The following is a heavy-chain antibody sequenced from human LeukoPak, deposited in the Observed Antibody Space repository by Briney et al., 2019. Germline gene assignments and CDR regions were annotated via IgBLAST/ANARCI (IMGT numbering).Heavy chain of an antibody. CDR2: IIPIFGTA. D-gene: IGHD3-22*01. Sequence: SVKVSCKASGGTFSSYAISWVRQAPGQGLGWMGGIIPIFGTANYAQKFQGRVTITADESTSTAYMELSSLRSEDTAVYYCAINFYDSSGYYYYYYYMDVWGKGTTVTVSS. V-gene: IGHV1-69*13. J-gene: IGHJ6*03. CDR1: GGTFSSYA. CDR3: AINFYDSSGYYYYYYYMDV.